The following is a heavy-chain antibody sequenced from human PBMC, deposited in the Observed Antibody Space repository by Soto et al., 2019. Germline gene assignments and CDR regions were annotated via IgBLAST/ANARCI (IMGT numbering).Heavy chain of an antibody. Sequence: SETLSLTCIVSGESISSSSYYWGWIRQPPGKGLEWIGSIYYSGRTYYNPSFKSRVTISIDTSKNQFSLKLSSVTATDTAVYYCPRQRTTVVTQAYFDHWGQGALVTVSS. CDR1: GESISSSSYY. CDR2: IYYSGRT. CDR3: PRQRTTVVTQAYFDH. D-gene: IGHD2-21*02. J-gene: IGHJ4*02. V-gene: IGHV4-39*01.